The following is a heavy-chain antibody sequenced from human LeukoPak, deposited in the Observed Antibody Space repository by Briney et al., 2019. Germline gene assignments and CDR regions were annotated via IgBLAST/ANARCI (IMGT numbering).Heavy chain of an antibody. CDR3: ARAAMVRGPNAFDI. CDR2: ISSSSSYI. Sequence: PGGSLRLSCAASGFTFSSYSMNWVRQAPGKGLEWVSSISSSSSYIYYADSVKGRFTISRDNAKNSLYLQMNSLRAEDTAVYYCARAAMVRGPNAFDIWGQGTMVTVSS. D-gene: IGHD3-10*01. V-gene: IGHV3-21*01. CDR1: GFTFSSYS. J-gene: IGHJ3*02.